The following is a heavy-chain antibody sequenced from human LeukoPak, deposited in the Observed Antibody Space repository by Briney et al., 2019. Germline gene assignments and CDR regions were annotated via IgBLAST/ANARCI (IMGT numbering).Heavy chain of an antibody. CDR1: GFTFSSYW. V-gene: IGHV3-74*01. Sequence: GRSLRLSCAASGFTFSSYWMHWVRQAPGKGLVWVSRINSDGSSTSYADSVKGRFTISRDNAKNTLYLQMNSLRAEDTAVYYCARATYDILTGYYDAFDIWGQGTMVTVSS. J-gene: IGHJ3*02. CDR2: INSDGSST. D-gene: IGHD3-9*01. CDR3: ARATYDILTGYYDAFDI.